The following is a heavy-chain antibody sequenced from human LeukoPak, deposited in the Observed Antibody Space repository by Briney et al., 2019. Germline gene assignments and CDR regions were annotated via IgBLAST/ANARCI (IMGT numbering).Heavy chain of an antibody. J-gene: IGHJ4*02. CDR1: GFTFSSYS. CDR2: ISSSSSYI. Sequence: PGGSLRLSCAASGFTFSSYSMNWVRQAPGKGLEWVSYISSSSSYIYYADSVKGRFTISRDNAKNSLYLQMNSLRAEDTAVYYCARGRDSGSPGPFDYWGQGTLVTVSS. D-gene: IGHD1-26*01. CDR3: ARGRDSGSPGPFDY. V-gene: IGHV3-21*05.